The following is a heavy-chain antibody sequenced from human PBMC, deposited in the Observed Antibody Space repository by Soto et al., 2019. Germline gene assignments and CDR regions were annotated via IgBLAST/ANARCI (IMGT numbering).Heavy chain of an antibody. V-gene: IGHV2-26*01. CDR2: IFSNDEK. CDR1: GFSLSNARMG. D-gene: IGHD6-6*01. J-gene: IGHJ6*03. Sequence: QVTLKESGPVLVKPTETLTLTCTVSGFSLSNARMGVSWIRQPPGKALEWLAHIFSNDEKSYNTSLKSRLTISKDTSKSQVVLTMTNMDPVDTATYYCARMYSSSSHYYYYYMDVWGKGTTVTVSS. CDR3: ARMYSSSSHYYYYYMDV.